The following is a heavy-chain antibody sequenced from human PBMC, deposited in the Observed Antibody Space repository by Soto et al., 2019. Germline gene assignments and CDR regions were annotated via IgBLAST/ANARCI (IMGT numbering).Heavy chain of an antibody. V-gene: IGHV3-33*01. CDR3: ARPYYDFWGRWYYYYYGMDV. J-gene: IGHJ6*02. CDR2: IWYDGSNK. Sequence: GGSLRLSCAASGFTFSSYGMHWVRQAPGKGLEWVAVIWYDGSNKYYADSVKGRFTISRDNSKNTLYLQMNSLRAEDTAVYYCARPYYDFWGRWYYYYYGMDVWGQGTTVTVSS. CDR1: GFTFSSYG. D-gene: IGHD3-3*01.